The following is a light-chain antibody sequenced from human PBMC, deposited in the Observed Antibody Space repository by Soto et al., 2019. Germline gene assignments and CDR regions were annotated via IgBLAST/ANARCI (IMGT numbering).Light chain of an antibody. V-gene: IGKV3D-20*01. CDR2: DAS. Sequence: EIVLAQSPASLSLSPGEGATLSWGASQMVSSSYLAWYQQKPGLAPRLLIYDASSRATGIPDRFSGSGSGTDFTLTISRLEPEDFAVYYCQQHGSSPLITFGQGTRLEIK. CDR1: QMVSSSY. J-gene: IGKJ5*01. CDR3: QQHGSSPLIT.